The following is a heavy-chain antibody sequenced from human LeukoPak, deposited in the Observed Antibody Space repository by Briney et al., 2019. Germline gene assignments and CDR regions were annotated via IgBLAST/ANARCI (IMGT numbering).Heavy chain of an antibody. Sequence: PSQTLSLTCTVSGGSISSGDYYWSWIRQPPGKGLEWIGYIYYSGSTYYNPSFKSRVTISVDTSKNQFSLKLSSVTAADTAVYYCARGQRGYSYGTFDYWGQGTLVTVSS. CDR1: GGSISSGDYY. V-gene: IGHV4-30-4*01. CDR3: ARGQRGYSYGTFDY. J-gene: IGHJ4*02. CDR2: IYYSGST. D-gene: IGHD5-18*01.